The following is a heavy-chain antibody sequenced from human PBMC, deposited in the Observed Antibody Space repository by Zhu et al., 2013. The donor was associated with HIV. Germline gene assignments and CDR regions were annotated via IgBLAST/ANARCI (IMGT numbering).Heavy chain of an antibody. V-gene: IGHV4-34*01. CDR2: INHSGST. CDR1: GGSFSGYY. J-gene: IGHJ4*02. Sequence: QVQLQQWGAGLLKPSETLSLTCAVYGGSFSGYYWSWIRQPPGKGLEWIGEINHSGSTNYNPSLKSRVTISVDTSKNQFSLKLSSVTAADTAVYYCATGIAAAGLLVNWGQGTLGHRLL. D-gene: IGHD6-13*01. CDR3: ATGIAAAGLLVN.